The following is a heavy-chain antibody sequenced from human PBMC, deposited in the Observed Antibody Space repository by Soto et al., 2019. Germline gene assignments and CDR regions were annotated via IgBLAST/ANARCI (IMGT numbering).Heavy chain of an antibody. D-gene: IGHD2-2*02. V-gene: IGHV3-30*18. Sequence: GGSLRLSCAASGFTFSSYGMHWVRQAPGKGLEWVAVISYDGSNKYYADSVKGRFTISRDNSKNTLYLQMNSLRAEDTAVYYCAKDSIPYYYCYGMDVWGQGTTVTVSS. CDR1: GFTFSSYG. J-gene: IGHJ6*02. CDR2: ISYDGSNK. CDR3: AKDSIPYYYCYGMDV.